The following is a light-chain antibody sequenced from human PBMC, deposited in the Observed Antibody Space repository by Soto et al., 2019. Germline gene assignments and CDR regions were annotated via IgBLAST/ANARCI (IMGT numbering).Light chain of an antibody. CDR1: QGISTW. V-gene: IGKV1-12*01. CDR3: QHTNNFHFT. Sequence: DIQMTQSPSSLSATVGDRVTITCRASQGISTWLAWYQQKPGKAPKLLIYTASRLQTGVPPRFSGSGSGTDVTLTINSLQPEDFATYYCQHTNNFHFTFGQGTRLEIK. J-gene: IGKJ5*01. CDR2: TAS.